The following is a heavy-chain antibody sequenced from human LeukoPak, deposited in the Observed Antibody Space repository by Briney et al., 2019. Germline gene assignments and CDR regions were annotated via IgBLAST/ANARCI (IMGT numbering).Heavy chain of an antibody. Sequence: GGSLRLSCAASGFTFSSYSMNWVRQAPGKGLEWVSSISSSSSYIYYADSVKGRFTISRDNAKNSLYLQMSSLRPEDTAVYYCARQIGVSIDYWGQGTLVTVSS. V-gene: IGHV3-21*01. CDR2: ISSSSSYI. D-gene: IGHD5/OR15-5a*01. J-gene: IGHJ4*02. CDR3: ARQIGVSIDY. CDR1: GFTFSSYS.